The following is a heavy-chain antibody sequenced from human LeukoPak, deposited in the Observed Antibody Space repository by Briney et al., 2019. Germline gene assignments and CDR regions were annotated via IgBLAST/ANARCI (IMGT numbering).Heavy chain of an antibody. Sequence: GASVKVSCKASGYTFTSYSINWVRQATGQGLEWMGWMNPNSDNTGYAQKFQGRVTISRNTSISTAYMELSSLTSEDTAVYYCARVSGETIVVVPPALGPDAFDIWGQGTMVTVSS. CDR3: ARVSGETIVVVPPALGPDAFDI. V-gene: IGHV1-8*01. J-gene: IGHJ3*02. D-gene: IGHD2-2*01. CDR2: MNPNSDNT. CDR1: GYTFTSYS.